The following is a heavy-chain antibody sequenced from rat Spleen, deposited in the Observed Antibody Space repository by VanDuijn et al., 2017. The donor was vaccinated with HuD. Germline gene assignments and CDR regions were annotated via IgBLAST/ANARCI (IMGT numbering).Heavy chain of an antibody. V-gene: IGHV5-31*01. CDR3: TRENYYSGEY. D-gene: IGHD1-1*01. Sequence: EVQLVESGGGLVQPGRSLKLSCVASGFTFSKYWMNCIRHAPGKGLEWVASITNNGGNVYYPDSVKGRFTVSSDNAQNTLYLQMNSLRSEDTATYYCTRENYYSGEYWGQGVRVTVSS. CDR2: ITNNGGNV. J-gene: IGHJ2*01. CDR1: GFTFSKYW.